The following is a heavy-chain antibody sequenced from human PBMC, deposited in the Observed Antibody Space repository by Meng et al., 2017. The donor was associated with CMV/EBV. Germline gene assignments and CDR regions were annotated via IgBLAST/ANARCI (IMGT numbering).Heavy chain of an antibody. CDR2: ISAYNGNT. D-gene: IGHD3-10*01. J-gene: IGHJ4*02. Sequence: QVLLVQSVGEVKKPGASVKVTCRVSGYTFTSYGISWVRQAPGKGLEWMRWISAYNGNTNYAQKLQGRVTMTTDTSTSTAYMELRSLRSDDTAVYYCARAWVGEEYYFDYWGQGTLVTVSS. V-gene: IGHV1-18*01. CDR1: GYTFTSYG. CDR3: ARAWVGEEYYFDY.